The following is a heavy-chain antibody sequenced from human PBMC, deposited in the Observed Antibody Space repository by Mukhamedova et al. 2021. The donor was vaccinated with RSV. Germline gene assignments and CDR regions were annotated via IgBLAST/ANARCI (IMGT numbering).Heavy chain of an antibody. CDR3: ARPTANSDYYGMDV. V-gene: IGHV5-51*01. D-gene: IGHD5-18*01. J-gene: IGHJ6*02. Sequence: GKGLEWMGIIYPGDSDTRYSPSFQGQVTISADKSISTAYLQWSSLKASDTAMYYCARPTANSDYYGMDVWGQGTTVTVSS. CDR2: IYPGDSDT.